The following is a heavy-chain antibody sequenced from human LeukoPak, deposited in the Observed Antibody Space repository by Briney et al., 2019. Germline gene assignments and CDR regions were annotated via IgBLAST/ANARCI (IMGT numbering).Heavy chain of an antibody. J-gene: IGHJ4*02. CDR3: ASQGGIAAASRFDY. V-gene: IGHV1-2*02. Sequence: ASVKVSCKASGYTFTGYYMYWVRQAPGQGLEWMGWINPNSGGTNYAQKFQGRVTMTRDTSISTAYMELSRLRSDDTAVYYCASQGGIAAASRFDYWGQGTLVTVSS. CDR2: INPNSGGT. D-gene: IGHD6-13*01. CDR1: GYTFTGYY.